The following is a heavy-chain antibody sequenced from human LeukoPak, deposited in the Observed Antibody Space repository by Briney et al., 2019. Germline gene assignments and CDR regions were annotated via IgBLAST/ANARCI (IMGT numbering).Heavy chain of an antibody. Sequence: ASVKVSCKASGYTFTSYSINWVRQAPGQGLEWMGWINPNSGGTNYAQKFQGRVTMTRDTSISTAYMELSRLRSDDTAVYYCARGDGYYDSSGPFDYWGQGTLVTVSS. CDR2: INPNSGGT. V-gene: IGHV1-2*02. CDR3: ARGDGYYDSSGPFDY. D-gene: IGHD3-22*01. J-gene: IGHJ4*02. CDR1: GYTFTSYS.